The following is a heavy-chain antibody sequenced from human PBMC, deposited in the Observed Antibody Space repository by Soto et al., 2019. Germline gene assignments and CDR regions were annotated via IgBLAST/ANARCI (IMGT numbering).Heavy chain of an antibody. CDR2: ISYDGSNK. CDR1: GFTFSRYG. Sequence: GGSLRLSCAASGFTFSRYGMHWVLQAPCKGLEWVAVISYDGSNKYYADSVKGRFTISRDNSKNTLYLQMNSLRAEDTAVYYCAKGHRSSGWYYFDYWGQGTLVTVSS. J-gene: IGHJ4*02. V-gene: IGHV3-30*18. D-gene: IGHD6-19*01. CDR3: AKGHRSSGWYYFDY.